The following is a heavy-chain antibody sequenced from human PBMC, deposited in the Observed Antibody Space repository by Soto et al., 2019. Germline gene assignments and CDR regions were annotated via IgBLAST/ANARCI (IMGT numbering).Heavy chain of an antibody. CDR3: AWVIVVVPAAMPYAGFDP. Sequence: ASVKVSCKASGYTFTSYGISWVRQAPGQGLEWMGRISAYNGNTKYAQKHQGRITMTTDTSTSTAYMELRSLSSDDTAVYYCAWVIVVVPAAMPYAGFDPWGQGTLVTVSS. CDR2: ISAYNGNT. V-gene: IGHV1-18*01. CDR1: GYTFTSYG. J-gene: IGHJ5*02. D-gene: IGHD2-2*01.